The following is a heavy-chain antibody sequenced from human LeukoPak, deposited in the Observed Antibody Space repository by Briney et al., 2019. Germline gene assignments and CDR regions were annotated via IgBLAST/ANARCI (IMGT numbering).Heavy chain of an antibody. CDR2: INHSGNT. Sequence: SETLSLTCAVYGGSFSDYYWSWIRQPPGKGLEWIGEINHSGNTNYNPSLKSRVTISVDTSKNQFSLKLSSVTAADTAVYYCARDLDSSGYYFDYWGQGTLVTVSS. CDR1: GGSFSDYY. D-gene: IGHD3-22*01. CDR3: ARDLDSSGYYFDY. J-gene: IGHJ4*02. V-gene: IGHV4-34*01.